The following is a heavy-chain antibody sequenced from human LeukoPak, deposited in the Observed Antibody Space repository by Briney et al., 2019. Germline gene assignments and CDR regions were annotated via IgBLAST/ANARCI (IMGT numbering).Heavy chain of an antibody. D-gene: IGHD2-21*02. Sequence: GGSLRLSCAASGFTFDDYAMHWVRQTPGKGLEWVSGISYNSDTIAYADSVKGRFTISRDNAKNSLYLQMNSLRAEDTALCYCAKDYCGGDCYSGWYFDLWGRGTLVTVSS. CDR2: ISYNSDTI. V-gene: IGHV3-9*01. J-gene: IGHJ2*01. CDR1: GFTFDDYA. CDR3: AKDYCGGDCYSGWYFDL.